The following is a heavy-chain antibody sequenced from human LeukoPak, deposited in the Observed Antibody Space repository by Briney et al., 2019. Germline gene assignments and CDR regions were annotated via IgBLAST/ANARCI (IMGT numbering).Heavy chain of an antibody. CDR3: ARDRVTYYYDSSGFSN. J-gene: IGHJ4*02. CDR1: GFTFSSYA. CDR2: ISYDGSNK. V-gene: IGHV3-30-3*01. Sequence: GGSLRLSCAASGFTFSSYAMHWVRQAPGKGLEWVAVISYDGSNKYYADSVKGRFTISRDNSKNTLYLQMNSLRAEDTAVYYCARDRVTYYYDSSGFSNWGQGTLVTVSS. D-gene: IGHD3-22*01.